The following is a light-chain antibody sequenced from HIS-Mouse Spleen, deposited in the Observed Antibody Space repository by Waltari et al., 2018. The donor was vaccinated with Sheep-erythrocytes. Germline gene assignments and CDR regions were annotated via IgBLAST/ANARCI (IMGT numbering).Light chain of an antibody. V-gene: IGKV1-39*01. J-gene: IGKJ4*01. Sequence: DIQMTQSPSSLSASVGDRVTITCRASQSISSYLNWYQQKPGKAPKLLLYAASSLQSGVPSRFSGSGSGTDFTLTISSLQPEDFATYYCQQSYSTPPLTFGGGTK. CDR1: QSISSY. CDR2: AAS. CDR3: QQSYSTPPLT.